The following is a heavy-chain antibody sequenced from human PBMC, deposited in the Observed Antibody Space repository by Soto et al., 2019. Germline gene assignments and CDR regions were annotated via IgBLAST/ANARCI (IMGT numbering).Heavy chain of an antibody. D-gene: IGHD2-15*01. CDR1: GFTFSSYA. J-gene: IGHJ4*02. Sequence: GGSLRLSCAASGFTFSSYAMSWVRQAPGKGLEWVSAISGSGGSTYYADSVKGRFTISRDNSKNTLYLQMNSLRAEDTAVYYCARLIVVVVAATDYWGQGTLVIVSS. V-gene: IGHV3-23*01. CDR3: ARLIVVVVAATDY. CDR2: ISGSGGST.